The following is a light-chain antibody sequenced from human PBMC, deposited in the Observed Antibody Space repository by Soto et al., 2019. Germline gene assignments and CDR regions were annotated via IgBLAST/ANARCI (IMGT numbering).Light chain of an antibody. CDR1: QSISSQ. Sequence: EIVLTQSPATLSLSPGERATLSCRASQSISSQLAWYQQKPGQAPRLLIYDASNRATGIPARFSGSGSGTDFTLTISSLETEDFAVYYCQQRGNWPLTFGGGTKVDI. V-gene: IGKV3-11*01. CDR2: DAS. J-gene: IGKJ4*01. CDR3: QQRGNWPLT.